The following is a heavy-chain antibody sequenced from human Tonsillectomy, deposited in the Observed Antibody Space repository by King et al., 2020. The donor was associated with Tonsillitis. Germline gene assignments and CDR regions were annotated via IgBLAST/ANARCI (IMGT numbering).Heavy chain of an antibody. D-gene: IGHD1-14*01. Sequence: VQLVESGGGVVQPGGSLRLSCAASGFTFSSYGMHWVRQAPGKGLEWVAFIRYDGSNKYYADSVKGRFTISRDNSKNTLYLQMNSLRAEDSAVYYCAKNSGRYYYFDYWGQGTLVTVSS. J-gene: IGHJ4*02. V-gene: IGHV3-30*02. CDR1: GFTFSSYG. CDR3: AKNSGRYYYFDY. CDR2: IRYDGSNK.